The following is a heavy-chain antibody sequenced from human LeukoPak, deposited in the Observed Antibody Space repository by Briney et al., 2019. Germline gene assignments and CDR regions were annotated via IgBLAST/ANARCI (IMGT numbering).Heavy chain of an antibody. CDR2: ISSSSSYI. V-gene: IGHV3-21*01. Sequence: SCKASGGTFSSYSMNWVRQAPGKGLEWVSSISSSSSYIYYADSVKGRFTISRDNAKNSLYLQMNSLRAEDTAVYYCAREYCSSTSCYAGYFDYWGQGTLVTVSS. CDR1: GGTFSSYS. D-gene: IGHD2-2*01. CDR3: AREYCSSTSCYAGYFDY. J-gene: IGHJ4*02.